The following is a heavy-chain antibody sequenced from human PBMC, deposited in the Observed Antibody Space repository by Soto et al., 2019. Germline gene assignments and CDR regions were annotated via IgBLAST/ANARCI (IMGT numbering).Heavy chain of an antibody. CDR2: IYSGGST. CDR3: ARDRHSEYWYFDL. Sequence: EVQLVESGGGLIQPGGSLRLSCAASGFTVSSNYMSWVRQAPGKGLEWVSVIYSGGSTYYADSVKGRFTISRDNSNNTRYLQMNSLRAEDTAVYYCARDRHSEYWYFDLWGRGTLVTVSS. J-gene: IGHJ2*01. V-gene: IGHV3-53*01. CDR1: GFTVSSNY. D-gene: IGHD2-21*01.